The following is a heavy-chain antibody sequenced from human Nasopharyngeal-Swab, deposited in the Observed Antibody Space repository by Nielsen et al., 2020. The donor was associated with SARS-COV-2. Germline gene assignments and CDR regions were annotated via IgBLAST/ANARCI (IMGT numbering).Heavy chain of an antibody. D-gene: IGHD3-10*01. Sequence: WVRQAPGLGLEWMGWISAYNGNTNYAQKLQGRVTMTTDTSTGTAYMELRSLRSDDTAVYYCARAGDRFGELLFFDYWGQGNLVTVSS. J-gene: IGHJ4*02. CDR3: ARAGDRFGELLFFDY. V-gene: IGHV1-18*01. CDR2: ISAYNGNT.